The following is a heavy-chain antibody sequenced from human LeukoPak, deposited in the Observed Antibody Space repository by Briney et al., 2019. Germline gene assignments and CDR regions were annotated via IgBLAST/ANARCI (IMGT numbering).Heavy chain of an antibody. CDR1: GYTFPRYG. J-gene: IGHJ3*02. Sequence: AAGKVSCKASGYTFPRYGIGWVRQPPAQGLEWMAWICVYNGNTDYAQKLQGRVTMTTDTSTSTAYMELRSLRSDDTAVYYCARARYLTGSRDDAFDIWGQGTVVTVSA. CDR2: ICVYNGNT. V-gene: IGHV1-18*01. CDR3: ARARYLTGSRDDAFDI. D-gene: IGHD1-26*01.